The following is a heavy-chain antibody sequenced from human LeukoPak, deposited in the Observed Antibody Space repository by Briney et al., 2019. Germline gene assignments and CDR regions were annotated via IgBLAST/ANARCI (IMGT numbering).Heavy chain of an antibody. CDR1: GFTFSSYS. V-gene: IGHV3-48*04. J-gene: IGHJ4*02. CDR3: ARSITMVRGVISRQIDY. CDR2: ISSSSSTI. Sequence: GGSLRLSCAASGFTFSSYSMNWVRQAPGKGLEWVSYISSSSSTIYYADSVKGRFTISRDNAKNSLYLQMNSLRAEDTAVYYCARSITMVRGVISRQIDYWGQGTLVTVSS. D-gene: IGHD3-10*01.